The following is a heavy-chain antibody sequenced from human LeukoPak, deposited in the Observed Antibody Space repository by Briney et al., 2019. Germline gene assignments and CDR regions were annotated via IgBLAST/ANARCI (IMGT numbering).Heavy chain of an antibody. CDR2: ISGSGGST. CDR3: AKDLYSSGWYMSYFDY. V-gene: IGHV3-23*01. J-gene: IGHJ4*02. D-gene: IGHD6-19*01. CDR1: GFTFSSYW. Sequence: GGSLRLSCAASGFTFSSYWMHWVRQAPGKGLEWVSAISGSGGSTYYADSVKGRFTISRDNSKNTLYLQMNSLRAEDTAVYYCAKDLYSSGWYMSYFDYWGQGTLVTVSS.